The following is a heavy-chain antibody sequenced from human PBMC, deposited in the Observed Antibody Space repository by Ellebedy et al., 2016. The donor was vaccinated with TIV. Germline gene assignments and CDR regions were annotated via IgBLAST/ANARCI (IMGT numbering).Heavy chain of an antibody. CDR3: AREGYSSGSLEDLDY. V-gene: IGHV3-30*04. D-gene: IGHD2-15*01. J-gene: IGHJ4*02. CDR1: GFSFSTYA. CDR2: ISGDGNIK. Sequence: GESLKISCSASGFSFSTYAIQWVRQAPGRGLEWVAVISGDGNIKFYADSVKGRFTISRDNSQNTMFLQMNSLRPEDTAVYYCAREGYSSGSLEDLDYWGQGTLVTVSS.